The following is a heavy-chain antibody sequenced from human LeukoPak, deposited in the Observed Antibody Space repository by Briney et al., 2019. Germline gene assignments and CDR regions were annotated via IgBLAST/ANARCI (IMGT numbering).Heavy chain of an antibody. CDR1: GFTFGSSA. CDR2: FSRIGPDT. V-gene: IGHV3-23*01. CDR3: AKGSLGSWYYFDY. D-gene: IGHD6-13*01. J-gene: IGHJ4*02. Sequence: GGSLRLSCAASGFTFGSSAMSWVRQAPGKGPEWVSTFSRIGPDTYYADSVKGRFTIFRENSKTTLYLQMNSLRAEDTAVYYCAKGSLGSWYYFDYWGQGTLVTVSS.